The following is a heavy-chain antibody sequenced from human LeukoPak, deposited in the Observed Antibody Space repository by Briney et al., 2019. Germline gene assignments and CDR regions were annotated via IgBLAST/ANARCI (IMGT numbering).Heavy chain of an antibody. D-gene: IGHD4-23*01. V-gene: IGHV3-21*01. Sequence: PGGSLRLSCAASGFTFSSYSMNWVRQAPGKGLEWVSSISSSSSYIYYADSVKGRFTISRDNAKNSLYLQMNSLRAEDTAVYYCARGSGNLDWYYYYMDVWGKGTTVTVSS. J-gene: IGHJ6*03. CDR1: GFTFSSYS. CDR2: ISSSSSYI. CDR3: ARGSGNLDWYYYYMDV.